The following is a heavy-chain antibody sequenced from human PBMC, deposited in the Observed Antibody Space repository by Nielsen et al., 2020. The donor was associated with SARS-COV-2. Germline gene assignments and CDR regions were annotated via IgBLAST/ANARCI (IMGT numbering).Heavy chain of an antibody. CDR3: ASPPGGTHPYYYGMDV. V-gene: IGHV1-18*01. Sequence: ASVKVSCKASGYTFTSYGISWVRQAPGQGLEWMGWISAYNGNTNYAQKLQGRVTMTTDTSTSTAYMELRSLRSDDTAVYYCASPPGGTHPYYYGMDVWGQGTTVTVSS. D-gene: IGHD2-15*01. CDR2: ISAYNGNT. CDR1: GYTFTSYG. J-gene: IGHJ6*02.